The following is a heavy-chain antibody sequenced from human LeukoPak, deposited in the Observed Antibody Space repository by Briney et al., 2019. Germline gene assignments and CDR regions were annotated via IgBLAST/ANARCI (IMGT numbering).Heavy chain of an antibody. J-gene: IGHJ4*02. D-gene: IGHD2-2*01. CDR2: INPSGGST. V-gene: IGHV1-46*01. CDR3: AREVVPAAMGY. CDR1: GYTFTSYY. Sequence: ASVKVSCKASGYTFTSYYMHWVRQAPEQGLEWMGIINPSGGSTSYAQKFQGRVTMTRDTSTSTVYMELSSLRSEDTAVYYCAREVVPAAMGYWGQGTLVTVSS.